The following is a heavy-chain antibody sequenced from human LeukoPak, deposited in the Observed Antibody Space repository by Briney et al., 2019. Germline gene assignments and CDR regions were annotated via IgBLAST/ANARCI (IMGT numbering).Heavy chain of an antibody. J-gene: IGHJ1*01. V-gene: IGHV3-30*18. D-gene: IGHD3-9*01. CDR2: ISYDGSNK. Sequence: GGSLRRSCAAAGFTFSSYGMHWVRQAPGKGLEWVAAISYDGSNKFYADSVKGRSTISRDNSKNTLYPQMNSLRAEDTAVYYCAKDPPLYFDWPEGYFQHWGQGTLVTVSS. CDR1: GFTFSSYG. CDR3: AKDPPLYFDWPEGYFQH.